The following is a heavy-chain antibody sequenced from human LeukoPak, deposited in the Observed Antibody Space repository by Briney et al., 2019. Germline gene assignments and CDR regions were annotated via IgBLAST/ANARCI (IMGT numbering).Heavy chain of an antibody. J-gene: IGHJ5*02. Sequence: ASVKVSCKASGYTFTSYAISWVRQAPGQGLEWMGRIIPILGIANYAQKFQGRVTITADKSTSTAYMELSSLRSEDTAVYYCAREGEYYYGSGSYRPLGFDPWGQGTLVTVSS. V-gene: IGHV1-69*04. CDR2: IIPILGIA. CDR1: GYTFTSYA. CDR3: AREGEYYYGSGSYRPLGFDP. D-gene: IGHD3-10*01.